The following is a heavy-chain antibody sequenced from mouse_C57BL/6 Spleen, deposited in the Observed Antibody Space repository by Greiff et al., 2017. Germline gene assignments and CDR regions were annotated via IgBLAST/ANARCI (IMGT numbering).Heavy chain of an antibody. V-gene: IGHV3-6*01. CDR1: GYSITSGYY. CDR2: ISYDGSN. J-gene: IGHJ3*01. Sequence: DVQLQESGPGLVKPSQSLSLTCSVTGYSITSGYYWNWIRQFPGNKLEWMGYISYDGSNNYNPSLKNRISITRDPSKNQFFLKLNSVTTEDTATYYCARGEIFAYWGQGTLVTVSA. CDR3: ARGEIFAY.